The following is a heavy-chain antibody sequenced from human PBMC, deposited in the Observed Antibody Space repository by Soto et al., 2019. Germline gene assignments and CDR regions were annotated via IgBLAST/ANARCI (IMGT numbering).Heavy chain of an antibody. J-gene: IGHJ3*02. CDR1: GGSISSYY. CDR3: ARIAKGELWDAFDI. Sequence: QVQLQESGPGLVKPSETLSLTCTVSGGSISSYYWSWIRQLPGKGLEWIGCVYYSGSTNYNPSLKSRVTISVDTSKKQFSLKLSSVTAADTAVYYCARIAKGELWDAFDIWGQGTMVTVSS. V-gene: IGHV4-59*01. D-gene: IGHD1-26*01. CDR2: VYYSGST.